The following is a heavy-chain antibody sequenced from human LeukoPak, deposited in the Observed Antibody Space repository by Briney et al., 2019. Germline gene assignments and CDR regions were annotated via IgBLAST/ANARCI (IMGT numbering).Heavy chain of an antibody. V-gene: IGHV3-33*01. Sequence: GGSLRLSCAASGFTFSSYGMRWVRQAPGKGLEWVAVIWYDGSNKYYADSVKGRFTISRDNSKNTLYLQMNSLRAEDTAVYYCARDGAPWYSSGWFDPWGQGTLVTVSS. D-gene: IGHD6-19*01. CDR3: ARDGAPWYSSGWFDP. CDR1: GFTFSSYG. CDR2: IWYDGSNK. J-gene: IGHJ5*02.